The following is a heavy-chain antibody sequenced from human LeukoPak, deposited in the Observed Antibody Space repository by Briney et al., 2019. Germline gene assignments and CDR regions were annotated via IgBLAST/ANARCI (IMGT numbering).Heavy chain of an antibody. Sequence: GGSLRLSCAASGFTFSSYSMNWVRQAPGKGLEWVASVHTTTTIAAGTTFYADSVKGRFTISGDSSKNTVYLQMNTLRVEDTAVYYCASDFPLYYYYMDVWGKGTTVTVSS. CDR3: ASDFPLYYYYMDV. CDR2: VHTTTTIAAGTT. V-gene: IGHV3-21*04. CDR1: GFTFSSYS. J-gene: IGHJ6*03.